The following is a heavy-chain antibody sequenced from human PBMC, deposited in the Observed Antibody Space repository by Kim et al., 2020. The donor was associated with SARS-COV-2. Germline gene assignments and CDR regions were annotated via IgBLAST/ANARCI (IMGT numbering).Heavy chain of an antibody. Sequence: VSLRLSCAASGFTFSSYAMSWVRQAPGKGLEWVSAISGSGGSTYSADSVKGRFTISRDNSKNTLYLQMNSLRAEDTAVYYCAKGRDSSGYYYPSFDYWGQGTLVTVSS. J-gene: IGHJ4*02. CDR1: GFTFSSYA. CDR3: AKGRDSSGYYYPSFDY. V-gene: IGHV3-23*01. D-gene: IGHD3-22*01. CDR2: ISGSGGST.